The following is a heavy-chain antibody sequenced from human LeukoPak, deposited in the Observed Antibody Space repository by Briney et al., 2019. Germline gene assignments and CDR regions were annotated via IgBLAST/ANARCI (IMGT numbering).Heavy chain of an antibody. V-gene: IGHV4-30-4*08. Sequence: SQTLSLTCTVSGVSVGSGDYFWSWIRQPPGKGLEWIGYIYFSGSTDSNPSLESRVTVSIDTSKNQFSLKLRSVTAADTAVYYCTRNASPDYWGQRLLVTVSS. CDR3: TRNASPDY. D-gene: IGHD1-14*01. CDR1: GVSVGSGDYF. J-gene: IGHJ4*02. CDR2: IYFSGST.